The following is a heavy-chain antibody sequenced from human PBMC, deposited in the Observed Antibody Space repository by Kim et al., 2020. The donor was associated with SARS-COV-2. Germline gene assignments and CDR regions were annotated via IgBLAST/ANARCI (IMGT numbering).Heavy chain of an antibody. CDR1: GYTFTSYA. D-gene: IGHD6-19*01. J-gene: IGHJ6*01. CDR2: INKNTGNP. V-gene: IGHV7-4-1*02. Sequence: ASVKVSCKASGYTFTSYAMNWVRQAPGQGLEGMGWINKNTGNPTYAQGFTGRFVLSLDTSVSTAYLQISSLKAEDTAVDYCARGGNGWARWYYYGMDAWG. CDR3: ARGGNGWARWYYYGMDA.